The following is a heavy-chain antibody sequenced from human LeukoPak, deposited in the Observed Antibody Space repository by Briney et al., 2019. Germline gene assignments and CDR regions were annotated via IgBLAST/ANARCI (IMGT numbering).Heavy chain of an antibody. V-gene: IGHV3-7*03. D-gene: IGHD3-10*01. CDR1: GFTFSSYA. Sequence: PGGSLRLSCSASGFTFSSYAMHWVRQAPGKGLEWVANIKPDGSEKHYVDSVKGRLTIARDNAKNSLYLQMNSLRAEDTAVYYCARGDYYGSGSYYHDAFDIWGQGTMVTVSS. J-gene: IGHJ3*02. CDR3: ARGDYYGSGSYYHDAFDI. CDR2: IKPDGSEK.